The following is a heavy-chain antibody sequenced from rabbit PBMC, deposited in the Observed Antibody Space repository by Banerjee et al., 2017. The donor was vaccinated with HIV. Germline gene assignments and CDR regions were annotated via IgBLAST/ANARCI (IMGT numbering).Heavy chain of an antibody. V-gene: IGHV1S40*01. Sequence: QSLEESGGGLVKPGASLTLTCKASEFDLNYYYYMCWVRQAPGKGLEWIACFYAGSSGNTYYANWAKGRFTISKTSSTTVTLQMTSLTAADTATYFCARGGVGTTYPYGGMDLWGPGTLVTVS. D-gene: IGHD8-1*01. CDR3: ARGGVGTTYPYGGMDL. J-gene: IGHJ6*01. CDR1: EFDLNYYYY. CDR2: FYAGSSGNT.